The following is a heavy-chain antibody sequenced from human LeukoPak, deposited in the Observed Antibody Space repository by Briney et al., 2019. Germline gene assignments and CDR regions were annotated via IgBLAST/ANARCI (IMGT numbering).Heavy chain of an antibody. CDR1: GGSISSYY. V-gene: IGHV4-59*08. Sequence: SETLSLTCTVSGGSISSYYWSWIRQPPGKGLEWIGYIYYSGSTNYNPSLKSRVTISVDTSKNQFSLKLSSVTAADTAVYYCARQWFGELKVTNRFDPWGQGSLVTVSS. D-gene: IGHD3-10*01. CDR2: IYYSGST. CDR3: ARQWFGELKVTNRFDP. J-gene: IGHJ5*02.